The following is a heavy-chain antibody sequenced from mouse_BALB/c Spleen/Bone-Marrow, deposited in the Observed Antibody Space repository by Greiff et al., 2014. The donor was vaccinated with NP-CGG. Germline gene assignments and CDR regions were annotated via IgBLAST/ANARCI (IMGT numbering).Heavy chain of an antibody. J-gene: IGHJ1*01. Sequence: DVQLQESGPELVKPGASMKMSCKASGYTFTDYYMKWVRRSHGKSLEWIGDINPKNGDTFYNQKFKDKATLTVDRSSSTAYMQLASLSSEDSAAHYCVMGFSLYWYFDFWGAGTPVTVSS. CDR3: VMGFSLYWYFDF. D-gene: IGHD6-2*01. V-gene: IGHV1-26*01. CDR1: GYTFTDYY. CDR2: INPKNGDT.